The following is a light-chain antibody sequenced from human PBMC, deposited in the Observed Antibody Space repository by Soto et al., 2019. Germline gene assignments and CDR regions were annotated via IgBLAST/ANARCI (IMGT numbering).Light chain of an antibody. J-gene: IGLJ1*01. Sequence: QSVLTQPASVSGSPGQSITISCTGTSSDVGGYKYVSWYQQHPDKAPKLIIFEVSNRPSGISSRFSGSKSGNTASLTISGLQAEDEADYYCQSYDRSLSGSFFGTGTKLTVL. CDR1: SSDVGGYKY. CDR2: EVS. V-gene: IGLV2-14*01. CDR3: QSYDRSLSGSF.